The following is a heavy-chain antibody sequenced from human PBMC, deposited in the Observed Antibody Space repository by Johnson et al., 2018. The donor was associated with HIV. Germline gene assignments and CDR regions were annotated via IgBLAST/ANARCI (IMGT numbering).Heavy chain of an antibody. CDR3: AKEACALRMIVVGTDAFDI. CDR1: GFTFSSYA. V-gene: IGHV3-30-3*01. CDR2: ISYDGSNK. J-gene: IGHJ3*02. D-gene: IGHD3-22*01. Sequence: QVQLVESGGGVVQPGRSLRLSCAASGFTFSSYAMHWVRQAPGKGLEWVAVISYDGSNKYYADSVKGRFTISRDNSKNTLNLQMNSLRAEDTAVYYCAKEACALRMIVVGTDAFDIWGQGTMVTVSS.